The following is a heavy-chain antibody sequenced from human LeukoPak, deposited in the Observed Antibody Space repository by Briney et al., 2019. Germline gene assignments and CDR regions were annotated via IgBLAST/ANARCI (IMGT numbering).Heavy chain of an antibody. V-gene: IGHV4-31*03. J-gene: IGHJ3*02. CDR1: GGSISIGGYY. CDR2: IYYSGST. CDR3: ARDRGGAFDI. D-gene: IGHD2-15*01. Sequence: PSETLSLTCTVSGGSISIGGYYWSWIRQHPGKGLEWIGYIYYSGSTYYNPSLKSRVTISVDTSKNQFSLKLSSVTAADTAVYYCARDRGGAFDIWGQGTMVTVSS.